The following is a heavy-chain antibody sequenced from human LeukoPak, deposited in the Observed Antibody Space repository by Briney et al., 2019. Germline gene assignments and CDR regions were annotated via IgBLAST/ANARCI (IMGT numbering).Heavy chain of an antibody. J-gene: IGHJ4*02. CDR1: GGSISSYY. CDR2: IYYSGST. V-gene: IGHV4-59*01. CDR3: ARVRGVIISLFDY. D-gene: IGHD3-10*01. Sequence: SETLSLTCTVSGGSISSYYWSWIRQPPGKGPEWIGYIYYSGSTNYNPSLKSRVTISVDTSKNQFSLKLSSVTAADTAVYYCARVRGVIISLFDYWGQGTLVTVSS.